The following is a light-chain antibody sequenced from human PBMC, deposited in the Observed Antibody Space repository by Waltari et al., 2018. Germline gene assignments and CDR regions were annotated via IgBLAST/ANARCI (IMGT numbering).Light chain of an antibody. J-gene: IGKJ1*01. Sequence: ETVVTQSPATLSVSPGERATLSCTTSQSIGRSLAWYQQKPGQAPRRLIYRASTRATGIPARFSGSGSETEFTLTISSLQSEDFAVYYCQQYNNWPPGTFGQGTKVEI. V-gene: IGKV3-15*01. CDR1: QSIGRS. CDR2: RAS. CDR3: QQYNNWPPGT.